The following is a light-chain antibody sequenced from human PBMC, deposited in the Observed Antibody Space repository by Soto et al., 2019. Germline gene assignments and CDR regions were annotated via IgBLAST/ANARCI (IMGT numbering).Light chain of an antibody. V-gene: IGLV2-14*01. Sequence: QSALTQPASVSGSPGQSITISCTGSRSDIGGFNYVSWYQQHPGKAPKVLIYEVTARPSGVSNRFSGSKSGNTASLTISGLQTDDEADYFCISYTIRSSFYVFGTGTKGTVL. CDR3: ISYTIRSSFYV. J-gene: IGLJ1*01. CDR1: RSDIGGFNY. CDR2: EVT.